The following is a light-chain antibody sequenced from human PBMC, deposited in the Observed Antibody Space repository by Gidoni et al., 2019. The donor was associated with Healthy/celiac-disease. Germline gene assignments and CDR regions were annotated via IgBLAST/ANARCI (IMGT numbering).Light chain of an antibody. CDR2: KAS. CDR3: QQYNSYSQT. Sequence: DIQMTQSPSTLSASVGDRVTITCRASQSISSWLAWYQQKPGKAAKLLIYKASSLESGVPSRFSGIGSGTEFTLTISSLQPDDFATYYCQQYNSYSQTFGQGTKLEIK. J-gene: IGKJ2*01. CDR1: QSISSW. V-gene: IGKV1-5*03.